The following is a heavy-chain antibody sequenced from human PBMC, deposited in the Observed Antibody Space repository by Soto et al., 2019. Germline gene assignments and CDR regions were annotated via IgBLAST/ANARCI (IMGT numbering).Heavy chain of an antibody. CDR2: ISPYTGNT. CDR3: VIWDNVVTPTPQDV. CDR1: GYIFVNYG. D-gene: IGHD2-15*01. J-gene: IGHJ6*02. Sequence: QVQLVQSGDEVKKPGASVKVSCKASGYIFVNYGIAWVRQAPGQGLEWMGWISPYTGNTHSSTKVQARVTMPTDTSTSTAYMGLGRLTSDETALYYCVIWDNVVTPTPQDVWGQGTTVTVSS. V-gene: IGHV1-18*01.